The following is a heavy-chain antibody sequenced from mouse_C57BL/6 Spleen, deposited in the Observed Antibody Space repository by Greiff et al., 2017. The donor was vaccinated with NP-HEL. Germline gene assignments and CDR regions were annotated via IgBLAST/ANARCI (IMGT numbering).Heavy chain of an antibody. CDR1: GFNIKDDY. CDR2: IDPENGDT. CDR3: TSGNYVYYYAMDY. D-gene: IGHD2-1*01. J-gene: IGHJ4*01. Sequence: EVHLVESGAELVRPGASVKLSCTASGFNIKDDYMHWVKQRPEQGLEWIGWIDPENGDTEYASKFQGKATITADTSSNTAYLQLSSLTSEDTAVYYCTSGNYVYYYAMDYWGQGTSVTVSS. V-gene: IGHV14-4*01.